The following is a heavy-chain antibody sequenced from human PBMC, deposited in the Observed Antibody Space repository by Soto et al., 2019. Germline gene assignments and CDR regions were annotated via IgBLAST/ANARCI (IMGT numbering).Heavy chain of an antibody. CDR3: ARDADYYGSGSYYNGAFDI. CDR2: IIPIFCTA. J-gene: IGHJ3*02. Sequence: GAAVNVSCKASGGTFSSYAISWVRQAPGQGLEWMGGIIPIFCTANYAQRFQGRDTITADDCTSTAYMELSSLRYEDTAVYYCARDADYYGSGSYYNGAFDIWGQGRMVTVSS. CDR1: GGTFSSYA. D-gene: IGHD3-10*01. V-gene: IGHV1-69*13.